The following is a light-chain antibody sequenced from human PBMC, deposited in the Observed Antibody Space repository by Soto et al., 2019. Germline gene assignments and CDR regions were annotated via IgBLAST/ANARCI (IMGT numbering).Light chain of an antibody. CDR2: ESS. CDR1: QNVANY. J-gene: IGKJ1*01. CDR3: QQYDNWLTGT. V-gene: IGKV3D-15*01. Sequence: IILRPSPASLSSSPGEVATVSVCASQNVANYLDWYQQKPGQAPRLLIYESSNRATGIPARFSGSGSGTDFILTISSLQSEDFAVYYCQQYDNWLTGTFGQGTKVDIK.